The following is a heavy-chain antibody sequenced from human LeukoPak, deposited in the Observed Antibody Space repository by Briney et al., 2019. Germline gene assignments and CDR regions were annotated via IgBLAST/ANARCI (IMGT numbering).Heavy chain of an antibody. V-gene: IGHV4-34*01. J-gene: IGHJ4*02. CDR2: INHSGST. CDR1: GGSFSGYY. Sequence: ETSETLSLTCAVYGGSFSGYYWSWIRQPPGKGLEWIGEINHSGSTNYNPSLKSRVTISVDTSKNQFSLKLSSVTAADTAVYYCARELEGSSWSPFDYWGQGTLVTVSS. CDR3: ARELEGSSWSPFDY. D-gene: IGHD6-13*01.